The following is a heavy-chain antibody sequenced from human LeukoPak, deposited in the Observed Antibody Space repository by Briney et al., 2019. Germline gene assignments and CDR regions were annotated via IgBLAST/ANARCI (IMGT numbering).Heavy chain of an antibody. CDR3: ASSPRGSGYYDY. V-gene: IGHV1-3*01. CDR2: INAGNGNT. J-gene: IGHJ4*02. D-gene: IGHD3-22*01. CDR1: GYTFTSYA. Sequence: ASVNVSCKASGYTFTSYAMHWVRQAPGQRLEWMGWINAGNGNTKYSQKFQGRVTIARDTSASTAYMELSSLRSEDTAVYYCASSPRGSGYYDYWGQGTLVTVSS.